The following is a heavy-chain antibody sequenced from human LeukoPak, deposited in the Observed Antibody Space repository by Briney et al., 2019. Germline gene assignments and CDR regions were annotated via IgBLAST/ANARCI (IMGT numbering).Heavy chain of an antibody. V-gene: IGHV3-21*01. D-gene: IGHD3-22*01. CDR1: GFTFSSYS. Sequence: GGSLRLSCAASGFTFSSYSMNWVRQAPGKGLEWVSSISSSSYIYYADSVKGRFTISRDNAKNSLYLQMNSLRAEDTAVYYCARGYDSSGYSPLHHWGQGTLVTVSS. J-gene: IGHJ1*01. CDR3: ARGYDSSGYSPLHH. CDR2: ISSSSYI.